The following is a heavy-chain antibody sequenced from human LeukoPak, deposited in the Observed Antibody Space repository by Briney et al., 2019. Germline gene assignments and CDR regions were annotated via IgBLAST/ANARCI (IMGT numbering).Heavy chain of an antibody. CDR1: RFTFSSYA. D-gene: IGHD6-6*01. Sequence: GGSLRLSCAASRFTFSSYAMNWGRQAPGKGLEWVSAISGSGGSTYYADSVKGRFTISRDNSKNTLYLQMNSLRAEDTAVYYCAKERAARPHYYGMDVWGQGTTVTVSS. V-gene: IGHV3-23*01. CDR3: AKERAARPHYYGMDV. J-gene: IGHJ6*02. CDR2: ISGSGGST.